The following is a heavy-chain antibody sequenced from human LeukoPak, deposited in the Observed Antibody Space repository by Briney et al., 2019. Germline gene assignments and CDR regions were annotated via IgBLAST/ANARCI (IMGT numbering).Heavy chain of an antibody. J-gene: IGHJ6*03. CDR2: INSDGSST. CDR3: ARDPKPTYQLLRYMDV. Sequence: GGSLRLSCAASGFTFSSYWMHWVRQAPGKGLVWVSRINSDGSSTSYADSVKGRFTISRDNSKNTLYLQMNSLRAEDTAVYYCARDPKPTYQLLRYMDVWGKGTTVTVSS. V-gene: IGHV3-74*01. CDR1: GFTFSSYW. D-gene: IGHD2-2*01.